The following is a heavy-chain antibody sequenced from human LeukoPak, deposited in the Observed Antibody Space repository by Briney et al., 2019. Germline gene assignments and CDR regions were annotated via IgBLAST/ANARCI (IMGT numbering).Heavy chain of an antibody. CDR1: GGSISSYY. V-gene: IGHV4-59*08. J-gene: IGHJ2*01. D-gene: IGHD5-24*01. Sequence: SETLSLTCTVSGGSISSYYWSWIRQPPGKGLEWIGYIYYNGSTNYNPSLKSRVTISVDTSKNQFSLKLSSVTAADTAVYYCARGRRDGYNRDFDLWGRGTLVTVSS. CDR3: ARGRRDGYNRDFDL. CDR2: IYYNGST.